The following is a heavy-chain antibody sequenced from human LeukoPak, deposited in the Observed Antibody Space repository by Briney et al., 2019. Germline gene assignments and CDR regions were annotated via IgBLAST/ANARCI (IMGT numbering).Heavy chain of an antibody. CDR3: VKDMGFDLLKDAFHI. D-gene: IGHD3-9*01. Sequence: GGSLRLSCVGSGFSLEDFAMHWVRQVPGKGLEWVSSISWDSGSQAYTGSVKGRFTISRGNDKNSLYLQMDSLRPEDTAFYYCVKDMGFDLLKDAFHIWGQGTLVTVSS. CDR2: ISWDSGSQ. V-gene: IGHV3-9*01. CDR1: GFSLEDFA. J-gene: IGHJ3*02.